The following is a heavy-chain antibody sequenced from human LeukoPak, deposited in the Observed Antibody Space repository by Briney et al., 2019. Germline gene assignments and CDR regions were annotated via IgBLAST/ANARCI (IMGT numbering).Heavy chain of an antibody. CDR2: ISAYNGNT. Sequence: ASVKVSCKASGYTFTSYGISWARQAPGQGLEWMGWISAYNGNTNYAQKLQGRVTMTTDTSTSTAYMELRSLRSDDTAVYYCARSALIAVAGKDDYWGQGTLVTVSS. D-gene: IGHD6-19*01. J-gene: IGHJ4*02. CDR1: GYTFTSYG. CDR3: ARSALIAVAGKDDY. V-gene: IGHV1-18*01.